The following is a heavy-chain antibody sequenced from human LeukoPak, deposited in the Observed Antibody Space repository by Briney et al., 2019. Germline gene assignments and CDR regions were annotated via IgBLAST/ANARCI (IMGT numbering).Heavy chain of an antibody. Sequence: KASETLSLTCTVSGDFITAYYWSWIRQPPGKGLEWIGYVYYTGSTEYNPSLKSRVTISVDTSKNQFSLKLSSVTAADTAVYYCARMASGATIDYWGQGTLVTVSS. CDR2: VYYTGST. D-gene: IGHD1-26*01. J-gene: IGHJ4*02. V-gene: IGHV4-59*01. CDR1: GDFITAYY. CDR3: ARMASGATIDY.